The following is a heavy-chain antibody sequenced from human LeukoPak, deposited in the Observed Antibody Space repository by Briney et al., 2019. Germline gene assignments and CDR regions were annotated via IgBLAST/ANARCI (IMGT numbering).Heavy chain of an antibody. D-gene: IGHD1/OR15-1a*01. J-gene: IGHJ4*02. V-gene: IGHV3-7*01. Sequence: GGSLRLSCAASGLTFSKYSITWVRQAPGKGLEWVANIKQDGSEKYYVDSVKGRFTISRDNAKNSLYLQMNSLRAEDTAVYYCASFDEVTALGLVSSEQMSSDYWGQGTLVTVSS. CDR3: ASFDEVTALGLVSSEQMSSDY. CDR1: GLTFSKYS. CDR2: IKQDGSEK.